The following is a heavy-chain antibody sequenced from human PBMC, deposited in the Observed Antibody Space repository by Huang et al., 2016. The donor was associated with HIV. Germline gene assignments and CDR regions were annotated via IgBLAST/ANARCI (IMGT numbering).Heavy chain of an antibody. D-gene: IGHD3-3*01. CDR2: IKHGGST. CDR1: GASFNTYY. V-gene: IGHV4-34*02. J-gene: IGHJ6*02. Sequence: QVRLEPWGQGLLKPSETLSLTCAVYGASFNTYYWSWVRQYPTKGLEGFGEIKHGGSTNYDHSLKSRVTMTVDTSKKQFYLKFRAMTAADAAIYDCARMPTPSYYDTWSLSPVEEDFFYYNLDVWGQGTPVSVSS. CDR3: ARMPTPSYYDTWSLSPVEEDFFYYNLDV.